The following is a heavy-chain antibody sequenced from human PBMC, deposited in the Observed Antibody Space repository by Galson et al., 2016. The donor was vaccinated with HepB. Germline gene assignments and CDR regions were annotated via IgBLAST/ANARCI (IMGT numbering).Heavy chain of an antibody. V-gene: IGHV1-69*08. J-gene: IGHJ5*02. CDR1: GGSFTSNI. Sequence: SVKVSCKASGGSFTSNIISWVRQAPGQGLDWMGRIIVILATTKYASSFQGRATITADRSTSTVYLELSSLRSEDTAVYYCAKDHAGYESWFDPWGQGTQVTVSS. D-gene: IGHD3-9*01. CDR2: IIVILATT. CDR3: AKDHAGYESWFDP.